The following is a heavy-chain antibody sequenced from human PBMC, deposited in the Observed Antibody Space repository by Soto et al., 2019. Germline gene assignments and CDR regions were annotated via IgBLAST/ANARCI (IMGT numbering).Heavy chain of an antibody. Sequence: ESGGGLVLPGGSLRLSCEASGFNFNNYAMHWVRQAPGKGLEWVSGISSTGETIVYADFVKGRFTISTDKSKSSLYLEMNSLRPDDTALYYCAKDEIGVAGNSALDMWGQGTMVTVSS. V-gene: IGHV3-9*01. CDR1: GFNFNNYA. D-gene: IGHD3-22*01. CDR2: ISSTGETI. J-gene: IGHJ3*02. CDR3: AKDEIGVAGNSALDM.